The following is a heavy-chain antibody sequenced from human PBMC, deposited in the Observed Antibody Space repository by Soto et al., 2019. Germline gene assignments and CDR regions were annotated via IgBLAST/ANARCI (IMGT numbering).Heavy chain of an antibody. Sequence: QVQLVESGGGVVQPGRSLRLSYAASGFTFSSYGMHWVRQAPGKGLDWVALIWYDGSNKYYADSVKGRFTISRDNSKNTLDLQMNSLRAEDTAVYYCARDSVYSVSYLDNWGQGTLVTVSS. CDR3: ARDSVYSVSYLDN. V-gene: IGHV3-33*01. D-gene: IGHD1-26*01. J-gene: IGHJ4*02. CDR1: GFTFSSYG. CDR2: IWYDGSNK.